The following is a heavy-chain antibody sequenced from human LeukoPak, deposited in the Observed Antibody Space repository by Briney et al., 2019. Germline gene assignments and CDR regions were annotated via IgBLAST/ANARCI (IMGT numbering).Heavy chain of an antibody. J-gene: IGHJ4*01. CDR3: AKKGRQLWLSFGY. D-gene: IGHD3-10*01. Sequence: PSETLSLTCAVYGGSFSGYYWSWIRQPPGKGLEWIGEINHSGSTNYNPSLKSRVTISVDTSKNQFSLKLSSVTAADTALYYCAKKGRQLWLSFGYWGQGTLVTVSS. V-gene: IGHV4-34*01. CDR1: GGSFSGYY. CDR2: INHSGST.